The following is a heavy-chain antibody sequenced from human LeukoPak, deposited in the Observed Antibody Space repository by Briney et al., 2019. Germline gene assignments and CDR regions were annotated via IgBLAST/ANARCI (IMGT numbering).Heavy chain of an antibody. CDR3: ARRRPLYYGSGSYSREFDY. J-gene: IGHJ4*02. Sequence: SETLSLTCTVSGGSISSYYWSWIRQPAGKGLEWIGRIYTSGSTNYNPSLKSRVTMSVDTSKNQFSLKLSSVTAADTAVYYCARRRPLYYGSGSYSREFDYWGQGTLVTVSS. CDR2: IYTSGST. CDR1: GGSISSYY. D-gene: IGHD3-10*01. V-gene: IGHV4-4*07.